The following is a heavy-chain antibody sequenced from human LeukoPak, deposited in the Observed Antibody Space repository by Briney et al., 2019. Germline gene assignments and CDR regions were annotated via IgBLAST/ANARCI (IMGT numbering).Heavy chain of an antibody. D-gene: IGHD3-3*01. CDR3: AREWSIYDFWSGYYTRTFDY. CDR2: IYYSGST. CDR1: GGSISSSTFH. J-gene: IGHJ4*02. V-gene: IGHV4-39*02. Sequence: SETLSLTCTVSGGSISSSTFHWGWIRQPPGKGLEWIGNIYYSGSTYYNPSLQSRVTMSVDTSKNQFSLKLSSVTAADTAVYYCAREWSIYDFWSGYYTRTFDYWGQGTLVTVST.